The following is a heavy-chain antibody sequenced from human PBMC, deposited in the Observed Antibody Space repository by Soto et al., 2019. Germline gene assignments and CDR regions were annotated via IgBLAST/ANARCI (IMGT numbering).Heavy chain of an antibody. CDR2: IYYSGST. CDR3: ARVLTQKGEMATITLDY. Sequence: SETLSLTCTVSGGSISSYYWSWIRQPPGKGLEWIGYIYYSGSTNYNPSLKSRVTISVDTSKNQFSLKLSSVTAADTAVYYCARVLTQKGEMATITLDYWGQGTLVTVSS. V-gene: IGHV4-59*01. CDR1: GGSISSYY. J-gene: IGHJ4*02. D-gene: IGHD5-12*01.